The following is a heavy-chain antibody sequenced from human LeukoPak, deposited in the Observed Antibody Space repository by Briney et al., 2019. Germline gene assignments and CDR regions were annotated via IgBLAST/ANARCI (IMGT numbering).Heavy chain of an antibody. Sequence: RPSETLSLTCAVYGGSFSGYYWSWIRQPPGRGLEWIGEINHSGSTNYNPSLKSRVTMSVDTSKNQFSLKLSSVTAADTAVYYCARGRHCSGGSCYYYYYYMDVWGKGTTVTVSS. V-gene: IGHV4-34*01. CDR1: GGSFSGYY. J-gene: IGHJ6*03. D-gene: IGHD2-15*01. CDR2: INHSGST. CDR3: ARGRHCSGGSCYYYYYYMDV.